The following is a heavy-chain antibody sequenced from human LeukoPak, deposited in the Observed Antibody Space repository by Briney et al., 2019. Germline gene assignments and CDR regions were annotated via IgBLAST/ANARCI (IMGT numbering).Heavy chain of an antibody. CDR2: IYYSGST. D-gene: IGHD3-22*01. J-gene: IGHJ4*02. CDR3: ARVYDSSGYYPDY. V-gene: IGHV4-39*07. CDR1: GGSISSSSYY. Sequence: SETLSLTCTVSGGSISSSSYYWGWIRQPPGKGLEWIGSIYYSGSTYYNPSLKSRVTISVDTSKNQFSLKLSSVTAADTAVYYCARVYDSSGYYPDYWGQGTLVTVSS.